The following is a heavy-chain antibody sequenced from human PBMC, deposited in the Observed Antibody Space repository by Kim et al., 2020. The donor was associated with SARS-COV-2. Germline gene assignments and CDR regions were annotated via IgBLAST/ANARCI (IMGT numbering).Heavy chain of an antibody. D-gene: IGHD6-13*01. CDR2: ISAYNGNT. J-gene: IGHJ5*02. CDR3: ARGDSSSSKRITNWFDP. V-gene: IGHV1-18*01. Sequence: ASVKVSCKASGYTFTSYGISWVRQAPGQGLEWMGWISAYNGNTNYAQKLQGRVTMTTDTSTSTAYMELRSLRSDDTAVYYCARGDSSSSKRITNWFDPWGQGTLVTVSS. CDR1: GYTFTSYG.